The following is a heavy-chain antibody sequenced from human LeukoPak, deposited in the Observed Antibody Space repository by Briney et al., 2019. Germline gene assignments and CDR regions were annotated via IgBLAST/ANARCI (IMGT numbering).Heavy chain of an antibody. CDR2: FDPEDGET. V-gene: IGHV1-24*01. CDR3: ARSPFFPPYSSGWFFDY. Sequence: ASVKVSCKVSGYTLTELSMHWVRQAPGKGLEWMGGFDPEDGETIYAQKFQGRVTMTEDTSTDTAYMELSSLRSEDTAVYYCARSPFFPPYSSGWFFDYWGQGTLVTVSS. D-gene: IGHD6-19*01. CDR1: GYTLTELS. J-gene: IGHJ4*02.